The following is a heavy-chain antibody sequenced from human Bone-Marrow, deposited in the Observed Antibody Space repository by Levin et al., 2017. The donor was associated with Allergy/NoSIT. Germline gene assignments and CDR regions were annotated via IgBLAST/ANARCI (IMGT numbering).Heavy chain of an antibody. D-gene: IGHD6-13*01. CDR3: ARVPWGIAAAEFDY. CDR1: GYTFTDYY. Sequence: ASVKVSCKASGYTFTDYYIHWVRQAPGQGLEWMGWIFPNSGATDYARKFQGRVTLTRDTSITSVYMELNRLNSDDTAVYYCARVPWGIAAAEFDYWGQGTLVTVSS. J-gene: IGHJ4*02. CDR2: IFPNSGAT. V-gene: IGHV1-2*02.